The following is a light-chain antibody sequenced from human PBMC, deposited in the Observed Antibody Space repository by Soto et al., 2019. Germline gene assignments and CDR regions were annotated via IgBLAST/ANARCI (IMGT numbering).Light chain of an antibody. Sequence: EIVLTQSPGTLSLSPGERSTLSCRASQSVSSSYLAWYQQKPGQAPRLLIYGASSRATGIPDRFNGSGSVTDFTLTISRLEPEDFAVYYCKQYGSSRTCGQGTKGDIK. V-gene: IGKV3-20*01. CDR2: GAS. CDR1: QSVSSSY. J-gene: IGKJ1*01. CDR3: KQYGSSRT.